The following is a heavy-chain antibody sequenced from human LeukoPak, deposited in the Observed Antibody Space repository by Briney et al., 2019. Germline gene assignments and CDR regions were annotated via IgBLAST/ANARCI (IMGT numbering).Heavy chain of an antibody. CDR1: GGTFSSYA. J-gene: IGHJ3*02. Sequence: SVKVSCKASGGTFSSYAISWVRQAPGQGLEWMGGIIPIFGTANYAQKFQGRVTITADESTSTAYMELSSLRSEDTAVYYCARGLTGDRKGEDDAFDIWGQGTMVTVSS. V-gene: IGHV1-69*13. CDR2: IIPIFGTA. D-gene: IGHD7-27*01. CDR3: ARGLTGDRKGEDDAFDI.